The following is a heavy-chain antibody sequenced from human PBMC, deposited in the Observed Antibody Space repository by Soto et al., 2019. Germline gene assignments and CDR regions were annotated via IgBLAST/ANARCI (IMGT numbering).Heavy chain of an antibody. Sequence: PSETLSLTCTFSGCSISSGNYYLSWIRQPPGKGLEWIGFISYSGSAHYNPSLKSRVNMSVDTSKKQFSLNLSFVTAADTAVYYCATMGTPATGLYYFDFWGQGTLVTVSS. CDR3: ATMGTPATGLYYFDF. D-gene: IGHD2-15*01. V-gene: IGHV4-30-4*01. J-gene: IGHJ4*02. CDR2: ISYSGSA. CDR1: GCSISSGNYY.